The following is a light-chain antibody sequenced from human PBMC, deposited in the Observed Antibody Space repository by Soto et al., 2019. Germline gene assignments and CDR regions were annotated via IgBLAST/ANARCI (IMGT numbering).Light chain of an antibody. CDR1: QSVSNY. CDR2: GAS. J-gene: IGKJ1*01. CDR3: QQYGSSLWT. Sequence: EIVMTQSPATLSVSPGERATLSCRASQSVSNYLAWYQKKPGQAPRLFIYGASYRAAGIPDRFSGSGSGTDFTLTISRLEPEDFALYYCQQYGSSLWTLGQGTKVDIK. V-gene: IGKV3-20*01.